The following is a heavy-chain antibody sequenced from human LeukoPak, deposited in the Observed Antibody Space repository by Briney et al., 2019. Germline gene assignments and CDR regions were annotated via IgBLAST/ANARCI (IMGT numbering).Heavy chain of an antibody. CDR2: INAADSST. D-gene: IGHD3-16*01. CDR1: GFSFTTYS. J-gene: IGHJ4*02. V-gene: IGHV5-51*01. Sequence: GESLQISCKGSGFSFTTYSFAWVRQVPGKGLEWMGVINAADSSTRYTPSFQGQVTISVDKSISTTYLQWSSLKASDSAIYYCARHSCYDSWGQGTLVTVSS. CDR3: ARHSCYDS.